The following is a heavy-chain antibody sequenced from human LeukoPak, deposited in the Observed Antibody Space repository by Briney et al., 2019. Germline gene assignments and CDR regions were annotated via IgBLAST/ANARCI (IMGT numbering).Heavy chain of an antibody. Sequence: GGSLRLSCAASGFTFSGSAMHWVRQASGKGLEWVGRIRSKANSYATAYAASVKGRFTISRDDSKNTAYLQMNSLKTEDTAVYYCTRTYYDILTGYSKVTYYYYMDVWGKGTTVTISS. D-gene: IGHD3-9*01. CDR3: TRTYYDILTGYSKVTYYYYMDV. J-gene: IGHJ6*03. CDR1: GFTFSGSA. V-gene: IGHV3-73*01. CDR2: IRSKANSYAT.